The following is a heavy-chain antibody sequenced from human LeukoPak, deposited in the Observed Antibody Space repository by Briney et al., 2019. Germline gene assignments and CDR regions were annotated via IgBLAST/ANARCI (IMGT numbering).Heavy chain of an antibody. V-gene: IGHV4-34*01. CDR2: INHSGST. CDR3: ARSPVRVRGVRWRARYFDY. CDR1: GGSFSGYY. J-gene: IGHJ4*02. Sequence: SETLSLTCAVYGGSFSGYYWSWIRQPPGKGLEWIGEINHSGSTNYNPSLKSRVTISVDTSKNQFSLKLSSVTAADTAVYYCARSPVRVRGVRWRARYFDYWGQGTLVTVSS. D-gene: IGHD3-10*01.